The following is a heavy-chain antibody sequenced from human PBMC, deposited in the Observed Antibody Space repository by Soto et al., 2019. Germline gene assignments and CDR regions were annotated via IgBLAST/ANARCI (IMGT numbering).Heavy chain of an antibody. Sequence: QVQLVESGGGVVQPGRSLRLSCAASGFTFSSYGMHWVRQAPGKGLEWVAVISYDGSNKYYADSVKGRFTISRDNSKNPLYLQMNSLRAEDTAVYYCAKDGRAAAEYYYYYGMDVWGQGTTVTVSS. J-gene: IGHJ6*02. V-gene: IGHV3-30*18. D-gene: IGHD6-13*01. CDR2: ISYDGSNK. CDR3: AKDGRAAAEYYYYYGMDV. CDR1: GFTFSSYG.